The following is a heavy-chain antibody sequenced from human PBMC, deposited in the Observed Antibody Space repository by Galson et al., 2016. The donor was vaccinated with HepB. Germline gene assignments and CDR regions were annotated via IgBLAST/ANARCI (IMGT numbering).Heavy chain of an antibody. J-gene: IGHJ4*02. CDR2: ISWNGGIM. Sequence: SLRLSCAASGFTFDDFAMHWVRQAPGQGLEWVSGISWNGGIMGYADSVKGRFTISRDNAKNSLYLQMNSLRPEDTALYYCAKGRFLSLLVATPSDIFDYWGQGALVTVSS. V-gene: IGHV3-9*01. D-gene: IGHD5-12*01. CDR1: GFTFDDFA. CDR3: AKGRFLSLLVATPSDIFDY.